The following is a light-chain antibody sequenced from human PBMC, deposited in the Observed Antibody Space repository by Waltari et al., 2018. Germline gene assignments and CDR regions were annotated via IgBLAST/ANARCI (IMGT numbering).Light chain of an antibody. V-gene: IGKV4-1*01. CDR2: WAA. J-gene: IGKJ1*01. CDR1: QSVLYISSIKSY. Sequence: DIVMTQSPDSLAVSLGERATINCKSSQSVLYISSIKSYLTWYQQKPGQPPQLLIYWAATRESGVPYRFSGSGSGTDFTLSISSLQAEDVAVYYCHQYYSTPWTFGQGTKVEIK. CDR3: HQYYSTPWT.